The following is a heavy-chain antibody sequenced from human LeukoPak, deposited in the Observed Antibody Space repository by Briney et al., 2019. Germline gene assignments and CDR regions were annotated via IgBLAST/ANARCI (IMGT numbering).Heavy chain of an antibody. J-gene: IGHJ4*02. Sequence: PSETLSLTCSVSGYSISSGYYWGWIRQPPGKGLEWIGSIYYSEGTYYNPSLKSRVTISIDTSKNQFSLKLNSVTAADTAVYYCARDRYCSGRSCYGPPDYWGQGVLVTVSS. CDR1: GYSISSGYY. CDR2: IYYSEGT. V-gene: IGHV4-38-2*02. CDR3: ARDRYCSGRSCYGPPDY. D-gene: IGHD2-15*01.